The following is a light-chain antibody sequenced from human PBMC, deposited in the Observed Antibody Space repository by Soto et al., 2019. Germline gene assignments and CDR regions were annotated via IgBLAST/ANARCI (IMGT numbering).Light chain of an antibody. CDR2: KAS. Sequence: DIQMTQSPSTLSASVGDRVTITCRASQSISSWLTWYQQKAGQAPKLLIYKASIVESGVPSRFSGSGSGTEFTLTISSLQPDYSATYYCQHYSYFATFGQGTRVEVK. CDR3: QHYSYFAT. J-gene: IGKJ1*01. CDR1: QSISSW. V-gene: IGKV1-5*03.